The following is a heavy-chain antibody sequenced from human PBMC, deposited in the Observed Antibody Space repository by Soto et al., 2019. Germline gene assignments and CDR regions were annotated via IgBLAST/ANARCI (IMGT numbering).Heavy chain of an antibody. V-gene: IGHV5-51*01. Sequence: GESLKISCKGSGHIFSNYWIGWVRQMPGKGLEWMGIIYPGDSDTRYSPSFQGQATITVDKSINTAYLQWSRLKASETAIYYCARQRLWGTSGYYYFENWGQGPLVTVSS. CDR2: IYPGDSDT. D-gene: IGHD3-22*01. J-gene: IGHJ4*02. CDR1: GHIFSNYW. CDR3: ARQRLWGTSGYYYFEN.